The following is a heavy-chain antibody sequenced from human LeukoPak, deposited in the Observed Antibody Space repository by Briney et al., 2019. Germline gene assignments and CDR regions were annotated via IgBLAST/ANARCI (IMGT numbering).Heavy chain of an antibody. CDR2: ISSSSSYI. V-gene: IGHV3-21*01. Sequence: AGGSLRLSCAASGFTFSSYSMNWVRQAPGKGLEWVSSISSSSSYIYYADSVKGRFTISRDNAKNSLYLQMNSLRAEDTAVYYCARDRSGVGDYWGQGTLVTVSS. CDR1: GFTFSSYS. CDR3: ARDRSGVGDY. D-gene: IGHD1-26*01. J-gene: IGHJ4*02.